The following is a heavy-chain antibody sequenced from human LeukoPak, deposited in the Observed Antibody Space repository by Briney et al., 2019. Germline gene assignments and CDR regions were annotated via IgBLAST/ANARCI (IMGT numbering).Heavy chain of an antibody. CDR3: ARDLPLMVRGVIITYYYGMDV. CDR1: GFTVSSNY. J-gene: IGHJ6*02. V-gene: IGHV3-66*01. Sequence: PGGSLRLSCAASGFTVSSNYMSWVRQAPGKGLEWVSVIYSGGSTYYADSGKGRFTISRDNSKNTLYLQMNSLRAEDTAVYYCARDLPLMVRGVIITYYYGMDVWGQGTTVTVSS. D-gene: IGHD3-10*01. CDR2: IYSGGST.